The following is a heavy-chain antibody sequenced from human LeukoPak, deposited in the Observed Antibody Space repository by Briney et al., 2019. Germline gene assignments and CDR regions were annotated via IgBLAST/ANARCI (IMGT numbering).Heavy chain of an antibody. J-gene: IGHJ4*02. V-gene: IGHV4-59*01. CDR3: AREGTGSFEY. CDR1: GGSITGFY. CDR2: IYSSGST. Sequence: SETLSLTCTVSGGSITGFYWTWLRQPPGKGLEWIGYIYSSGSTNYNPSLKSRVAISVDTSKNQFSLKLSTVTAADTAVYYCAREGTGSFEYWGQGTLVTVSS. D-gene: IGHD7-27*01.